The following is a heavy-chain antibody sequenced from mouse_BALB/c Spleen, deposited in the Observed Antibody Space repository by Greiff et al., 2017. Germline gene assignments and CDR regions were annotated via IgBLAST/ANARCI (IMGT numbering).Heavy chain of an antibody. J-gene: IGHJ2*01. CDR2: ISSGGSYT. D-gene: IGHD3-3*01. CDR3: TRVGAGFDY. CDR1: GFTFSSYT. V-gene: IGHV5-6-4*01. Sequence: EVMLVESGGGLVKPGGSLKLSCAASGFTFSSYTMSWVRQTPEKRLEWVATISSGGSYTYYPDSVKGRFTISRDNAKNTLYLQMSSLKSEDTAMYYCTRVGAGFDYWGQGTTLTVSS.